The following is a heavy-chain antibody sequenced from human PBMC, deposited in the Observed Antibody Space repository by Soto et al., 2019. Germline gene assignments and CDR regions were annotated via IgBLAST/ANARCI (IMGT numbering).Heavy chain of an antibody. CDR2: INPKSGGT. V-gene: IGHV1-2*04. Sequence: ASVKVSCKASGYTFTSYAMHWVRQAPGQGLEWMGWINPKSGGTNYAQKFQGWVTMTRDTSISTAYMELSRLRSDDTAVYYCARARIVVVSARNYYYYGMEVWGQGTTVTVSS. CDR3: ARARIVVVSARNYYYYGMEV. J-gene: IGHJ6*02. D-gene: IGHD2-21*01. CDR1: GYTFTSYA.